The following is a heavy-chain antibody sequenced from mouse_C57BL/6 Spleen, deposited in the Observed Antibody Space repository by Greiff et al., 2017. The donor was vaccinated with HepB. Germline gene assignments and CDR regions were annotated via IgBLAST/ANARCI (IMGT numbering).Heavy chain of an antibody. V-gene: IGHV1-50*01. CDR3: ASGGAEDAMDY. Sequence: QVQLQQPGAELVKPGASVKLSCKASGYTFTSYWMQWVKQRPGQGLEWIGEIDPSDSYTNYNQKFKGKATLTVDTSSSTAYMQLSSLTSEDSAVYYCASGGAEDAMDYWGQGTSVTVSS. CDR1: GYTFTSYW. CDR2: IDPSDSYT. J-gene: IGHJ4*01.